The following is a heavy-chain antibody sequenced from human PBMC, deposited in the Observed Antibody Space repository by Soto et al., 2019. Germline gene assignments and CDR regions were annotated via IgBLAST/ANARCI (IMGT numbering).Heavy chain of an antibody. CDR2: IYYSGST. CDR3: ARRLFGRGGPFDY. J-gene: IGHJ4*02. Sequence: TSETLSLTCTVSGGSISSYYWSWIRQPPGKGLEWIGYIYYSGSTNYNPSLKSRVTIPVDTSKNQFSLKLSSVTAADTAVYYCARRLFGRGGPFDYWGQGTLVTVSS. V-gene: IGHV4-59*08. CDR1: GGSISSYY. D-gene: IGHD2-15*01.